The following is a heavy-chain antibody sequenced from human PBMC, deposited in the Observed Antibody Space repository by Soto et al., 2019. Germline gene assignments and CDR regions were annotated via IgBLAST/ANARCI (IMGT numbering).Heavy chain of an antibody. Sequence: QVQLVQSGAEVKKPGASVKVSCKASGYTFTSYGISWVRQAPGQGLEWMGWISAYNGNTNYAPKLQGRVTMTTDTATSTAYRELRGQRSDDTAGYYCASAGGHQEDYGDYAAYGMDFWGQGTTVTVSS. D-gene: IGHD4-17*01. CDR2: ISAYNGNT. CDR1: GYTFTSYG. J-gene: IGHJ6*02. V-gene: IGHV1-18*04. CDR3: ASAGGHQEDYGDYAAYGMDF.